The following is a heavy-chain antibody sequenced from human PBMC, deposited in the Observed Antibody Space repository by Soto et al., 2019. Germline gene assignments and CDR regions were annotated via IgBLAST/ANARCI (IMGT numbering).Heavy chain of an antibody. CDR1: GYTFTCYS. D-gene: IGHD3-22*01. CDR3: AREGYYDSSGLNWFDP. V-gene: IGHV1-46*03. J-gene: IGHJ5*02. CDR2: INPSGGST. Sequence: GASVKASCKASGYTFTCYSMHWVRQAPGQGLEWMGIINPSGGSTSYAQKFQGRVTMTRDTSTSTVYMELSSLRSEDTAVYYCAREGYYDSSGLNWFDPWGQGTLVTVS.